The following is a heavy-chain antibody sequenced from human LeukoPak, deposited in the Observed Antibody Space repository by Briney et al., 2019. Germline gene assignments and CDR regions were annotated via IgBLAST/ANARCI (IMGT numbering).Heavy chain of an antibody. J-gene: IGHJ4*02. CDR2: IYHSGST. Sequence: SETLSLTCTASGASISGFHWSWIRQPPGKGLEWIGYIYHSGSTYYNPSLKSRVTISVDRSKNQFSLKLSSVTAADTAVYYCASHPHDYGERENDYWGQGTLVTVSS. V-gene: IGHV4-30-2*01. CDR3: ASHPHDYGERENDY. D-gene: IGHD4-17*01. CDR1: GASISGFH.